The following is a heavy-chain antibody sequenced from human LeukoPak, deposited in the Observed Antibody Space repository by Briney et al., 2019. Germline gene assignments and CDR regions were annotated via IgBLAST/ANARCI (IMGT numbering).Heavy chain of an antibody. CDR3: ARGGSYLGHCDY. V-gene: IGHV4-59*01. D-gene: IGHD1-26*01. Sequence: SETLSLTCTVSGGSISSYYWSWIRQPPGKGLEWIGYIYYSGSTNYNPSLKSRVTISVDTSKNKFSLKLSSVTAADTAVYYCARGGSYLGHCDYWGQGSLVTVSS. J-gene: IGHJ4*02. CDR1: GGSISSYY. CDR2: IYYSGST.